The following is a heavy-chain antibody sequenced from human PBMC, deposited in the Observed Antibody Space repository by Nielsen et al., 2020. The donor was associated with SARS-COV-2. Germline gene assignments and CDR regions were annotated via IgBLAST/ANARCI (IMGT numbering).Heavy chain of an antibody. CDR3: AKENFESTDYGEDAFDI. D-gene: IGHD4/OR15-4a*01. CDR1: GFTFSSYG. CDR2: IWYDGSNK. J-gene: IGHJ3*02. V-gene: IGHV3-33*06. Sequence: GESLKISCAASGFTFSSYGMHWVRQAPSKGLEWVAVIWYDGSNKYYADSVKGRFTISRDNSKNTLYLQMHSLRAEDTALYYCAKENFESTDYGEDAFDIWGQGTLVTVSS.